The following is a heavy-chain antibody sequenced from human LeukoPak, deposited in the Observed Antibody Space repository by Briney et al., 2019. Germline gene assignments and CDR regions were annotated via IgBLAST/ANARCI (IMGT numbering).Heavy chain of an antibody. Sequence: PSQTLSLTCTVSGGSISSGGYYWSWIRQHPGKGLEGIGYIYYSGSTYYNPSLKSRVTISVDTSKNQFSLKLSSVTAADTAVYYCARDLYCTNGVCEEWFDPWGQGTLVTVSS. CDR2: IYYSGST. J-gene: IGHJ5*02. D-gene: IGHD2-8*01. CDR3: ARDLYCTNGVCEEWFDP. CDR1: GGSISSGGYY. V-gene: IGHV4-31*03.